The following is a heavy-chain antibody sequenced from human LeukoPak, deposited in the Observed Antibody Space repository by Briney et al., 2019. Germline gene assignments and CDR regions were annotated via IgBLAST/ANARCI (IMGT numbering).Heavy chain of an antibody. Sequence: ASVKVSCKASGYTFSDYYMHWVRQAPGQGLEWMGWINPDSGGTKYAQKFQGRVTMTRDTSISTAYMELSRLRSDDTAVYYCARLVVVAASYYFDYWGQGTLVTVSS. CDR1: GYTFSDYY. J-gene: IGHJ4*02. CDR3: ARLVVVAASYYFDY. V-gene: IGHV1-2*02. D-gene: IGHD2-15*01. CDR2: INPDSGGT.